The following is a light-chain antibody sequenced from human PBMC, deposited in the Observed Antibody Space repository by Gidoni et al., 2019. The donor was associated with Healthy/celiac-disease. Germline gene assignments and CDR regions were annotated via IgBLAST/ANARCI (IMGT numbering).Light chain of an antibody. CDR1: QSVRSNY. V-gene: IGKV3-20*01. Sequence: EIVLTQSPGTLSLSPGERATLSCRASQSVRSNYLAWYQQQPGQAPRLLIYGASSRATGIPDRFSGSGSGTDFTLTISRLEPEDFAVYYCQQYGSSSPTFGGGTKVEIK. CDR3: QQYGSSSPT. CDR2: GAS. J-gene: IGKJ4*01.